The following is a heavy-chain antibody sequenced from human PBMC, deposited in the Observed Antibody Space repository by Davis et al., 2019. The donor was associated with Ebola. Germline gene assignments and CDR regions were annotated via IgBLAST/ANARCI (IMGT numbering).Heavy chain of an antibody. CDR3: AKHRDDPFIAAAGVDY. CDR2: ISGSGGST. V-gene: IGHV3-23*01. Sequence: PGGSLRLSCAASGFTFSSYAMSWVRQAPGKGLEWVSAISGSGGSTYYADSVKGRFTISRDNSKNTLYLQMNSLRAEDTAVYYCAKHRDDPFIAAAGVDYWGQGTLVTVSS. J-gene: IGHJ4*02. D-gene: IGHD6-13*01. CDR1: GFTFSSYA.